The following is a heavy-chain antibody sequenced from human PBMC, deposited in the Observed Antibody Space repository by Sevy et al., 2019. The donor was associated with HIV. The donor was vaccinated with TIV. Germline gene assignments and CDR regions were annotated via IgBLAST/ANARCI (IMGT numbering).Heavy chain of an antibody. J-gene: IGHJ6*02. CDR2: VYYFGST. CDR1: GASVSAANDY. D-gene: IGHD3-9*01. CDR3: ARDQHYDISTGLYAMDV. V-gene: IGHV4-61*01. Sequence: SETLSLTCSVSGASVSAANDYWSWIRQPPGKGLEWIGYVYYFGSTNYNPSLKSRVTISLDTSKKEFSLKLSSVTPADTAVYYCARDQHYDISTGLYAMDVWGQGTTVTVSS.